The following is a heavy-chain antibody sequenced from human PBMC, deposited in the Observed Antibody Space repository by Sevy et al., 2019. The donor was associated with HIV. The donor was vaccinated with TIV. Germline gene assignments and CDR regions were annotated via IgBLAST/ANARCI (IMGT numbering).Heavy chain of an antibody. CDR1: GGTFSSYA. J-gene: IGHJ3*02. CDR2: IIPIFGTA. CDR3: ASKSSGNAFDI. D-gene: IGHD1-1*01. V-gene: IGHV1-69*13. Sequence: ASVKVSCKASGGTFSSYAISWVRQAPGQGLEWMGGIIPIFGTANYAQKFQGRVTITADESTSTAYMELSSPRSEDTAVYYCASKSSGNAFDIWGQGTMVTVSS.